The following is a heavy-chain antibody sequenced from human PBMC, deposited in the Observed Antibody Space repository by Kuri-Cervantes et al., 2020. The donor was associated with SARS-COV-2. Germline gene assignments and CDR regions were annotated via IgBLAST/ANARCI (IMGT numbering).Heavy chain of an antibody. CDR3: AKVVILWWDNDAFDI. CDR1: GFTFSSYG. J-gene: IGHJ3*02. Sequence: GGSLRLSCAASGFTFSSYGMHWVRQAPGKVLEWVAVISYDGSNKYYADSVKGRFTISRDNSKNTLYLQMNSLRAEDTAVYYCAKVVILWWDNDAFDIWGQGTMVTVSS. V-gene: IGHV3-30*18. CDR2: ISYDGSNK. D-gene: IGHD2-21*01.